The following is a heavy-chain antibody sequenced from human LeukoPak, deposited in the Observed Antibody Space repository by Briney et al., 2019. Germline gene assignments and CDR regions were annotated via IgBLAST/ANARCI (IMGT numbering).Heavy chain of an antibody. Sequence: SEALSLTCTVSGGSVSSSIYYWGWIRQPPGKGLEWIGSIYYSGSTSYNPSLKSRVTISVDTSKNQFSLKLTSVTASDTAVYYCASRNDILTGYVFDFWGQGTLVTVSS. CDR2: IYYSGST. CDR3: ASRNDILTGYVFDF. CDR1: GGSVSSSIYY. D-gene: IGHD3-9*01. J-gene: IGHJ4*02. V-gene: IGHV4-39*01.